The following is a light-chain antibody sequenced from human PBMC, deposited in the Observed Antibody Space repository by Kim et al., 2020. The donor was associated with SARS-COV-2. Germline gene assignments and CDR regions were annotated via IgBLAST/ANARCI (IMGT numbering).Light chain of an antibody. V-gene: IGKV3-11*01. CDR3: QQRSNWWT. CDR2: DAS. J-gene: IGKJ1*01. Sequence: SLSPGERATLSCRASQSVSSYLDWYQQKPGQAPRLLIYDASNRATGIPARFSGSGSGTDFTLTISSLEPEDFAVYYCQQRSNWWTFGQGTKVDIK. CDR1: QSVSSY.